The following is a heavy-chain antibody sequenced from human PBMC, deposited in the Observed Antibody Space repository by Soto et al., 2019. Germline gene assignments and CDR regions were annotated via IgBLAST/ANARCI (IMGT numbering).Heavy chain of an antibody. Sequence: QVQLVESGGGVVQPGRSLRLSCAASGFTFSSSAMHWVRQAPGKGLEWVAVISYDGSNKYYAGSVKGRFTISRDNSKNTLYLQMNSLRAEDTAVYYCARGGIQLWIGTVADYWGQGTLGTVSS. CDR3: ARGGIQLWIGTVADY. J-gene: IGHJ4*02. V-gene: IGHV3-30-3*01. CDR1: GFTFSSSA. CDR2: ISYDGSNK. D-gene: IGHD5-18*01.